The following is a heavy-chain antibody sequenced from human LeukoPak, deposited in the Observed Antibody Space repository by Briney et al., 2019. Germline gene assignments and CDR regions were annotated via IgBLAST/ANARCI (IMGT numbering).Heavy chain of an antibody. CDR1: GFTFSSYG. J-gene: IGHJ2*01. CDR3: AREAVTRDYFDL. Sequence: SGRSLRLSCAASGFTFSSYGMHWVRQAPGKGLEWVAVISYDGSNKYYADSVKGRFTISRHNSENTLYLQMNSLRAEDTAVYYCAREAVTRDYFDLWGRGTLVTVSS. D-gene: IGHD4-17*01. V-gene: IGHV3-30*03. CDR2: ISYDGSNK.